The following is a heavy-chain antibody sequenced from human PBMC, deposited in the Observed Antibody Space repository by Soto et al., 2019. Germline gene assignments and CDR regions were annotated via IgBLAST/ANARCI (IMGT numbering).Heavy chain of an antibody. CDR2: ISAYNGNT. D-gene: IGHD6-19*01. V-gene: IGHV1-18*01. CDR3: ARSKGIAVAATPAAVDL. CDR1: GYTYTSYG. Sequence: QVQLVQSGAEVKKPGASVKVSCKASGYTYTSYGISWVRQAPGQGLEWIGWISAYNGNTNYAQKLQGRVTMTTDTSTSIAYMELRSLRSDDTAVYYCARSKGIAVAATPAAVDLWGRGTLVTVSS. J-gene: IGHJ2*01.